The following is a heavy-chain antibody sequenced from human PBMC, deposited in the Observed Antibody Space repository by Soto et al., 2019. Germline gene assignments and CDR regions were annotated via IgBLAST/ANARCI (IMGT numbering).Heavy chain of an antibody. D-gene: IGHD6-19*01. CDR2: ISGSGGIT. CDR1: GFTFSSYA. V-gene: IGHV3-23*01. CDR3: AKDKGSGLEY. J-gene: IGHJ4*02. Sequence: GGSLRLSCAASGFTFSSYAMSCVRQAPGKGLEWVSAISGSGGITYYADSVNGRFTISRDNSKNTLYLQMNSLRAEDTAVYYCAKDKGSGLEYWGQGTMVTVSS.